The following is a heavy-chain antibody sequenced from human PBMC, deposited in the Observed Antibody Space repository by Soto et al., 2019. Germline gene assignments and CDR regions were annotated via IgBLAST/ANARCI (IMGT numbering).Heavy chain of an antibody. D-gene: IGHD2-2*01. J-gene: IGHJ5*01. CDR3: AAAYLTACSTTRSPFES. Sequence: LSLSCVGSGFSFYTYAMTWVRQAPGKGLEWVSGVSASGGNTYYTDSVKGRFTISRDNSKNTLYLQMNGLRAEDTAVYYCAAAYLTACSTTRSPFESWGQGTQVTVSS. CDR1: GFSFYTYA. V-gene: IGHV3-23*01. CDR2: VSASGGNT.